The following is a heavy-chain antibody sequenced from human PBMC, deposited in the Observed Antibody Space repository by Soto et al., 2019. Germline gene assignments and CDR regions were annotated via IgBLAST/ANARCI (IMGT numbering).Heavy chain of an antibody. J-gene: IGHJ5*02. CDR1: GYTFTGYY. Sequence: ASVKVYCKASGYTFTGYYMHWVRQAPGQGLEWMGWINPNSGGTNYAQKFQGRVTMTRDTSISTAYMELSRLRSDDTAVYYCARDRTVVTQINWFDPWGQGTLVTVPQ. CDR2: INPNSGGT. CDR3: ARDRTVVTQINWFDP. D-gene: IGHD2-21*02. V-gene: IGHV1-2*02.